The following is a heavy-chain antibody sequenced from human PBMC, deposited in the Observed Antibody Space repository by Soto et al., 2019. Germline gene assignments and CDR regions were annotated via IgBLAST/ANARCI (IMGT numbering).Heavy chain of an antibody. V-gene: IGHV4-34*01. D-gene: IGHD1-26*01. CDR1: GGSFSGYY. Sequence: SETLSLTCAVYGGSFSGYYWSWIRQPPGKGLEWIGEINHSGSTNYNPSLKSRVTISVDTSKNQFSLKLSSVTAADTAVYSCATSSHLNWPRGARRWFDPWGQGTLVTVSS. J-gene: IGHJ5*02. CDR2: INHSGST. CDR3: ATSSHLNWPRGARRWFDP.